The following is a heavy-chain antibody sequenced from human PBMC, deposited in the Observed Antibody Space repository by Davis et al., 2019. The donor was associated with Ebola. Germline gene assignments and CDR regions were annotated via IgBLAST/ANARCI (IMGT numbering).Heavy chain of an antibody. Sequence: GGSLRLSCAASGFTFRTYWMSWVRQAPGKGLEWLANIKEDGSEKFYVDSLKGRFTISRDNDKDSLYLQMNSLRTEDTALYYCAKDIKWGGLSMTYGMDVWGQGTTVTVSS. V-gene: IGHV3-7*03. D-gene: IGHD3-10*01. CDR3: AKDIKWGGLSMTYGMDV. J-gene: IGHJ6*02. CDR1: GFTFRTYW. CDR2: IKEDGSEK.